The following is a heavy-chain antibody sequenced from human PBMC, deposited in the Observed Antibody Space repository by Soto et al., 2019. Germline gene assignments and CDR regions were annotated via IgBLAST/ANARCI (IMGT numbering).Heavy chain of an antibody. D-gene: IGHD6-6*01. Sequence: SVKLSCKACGCTFIIYSISWVRQAPLQGLEWMGVIIPIFGTANYAQKFQGRVTITADESTSTAYMELSSLRSEDTAVYYCARDREQLVPRRGPFDPWGQGTLVTVSS. CDR2: IIPIFGTA. J-gene: IGHJ5*02. CDR1: GCTFIIYS. V-gene: IGHV1-69*13. CDR3: ARDREQLVPRRGPFDP.